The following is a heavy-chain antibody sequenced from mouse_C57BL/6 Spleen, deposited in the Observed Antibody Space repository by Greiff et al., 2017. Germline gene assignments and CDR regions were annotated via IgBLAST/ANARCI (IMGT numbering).Heavy chain of an antibody. CDR1: GYTFTSYD. V-gene: IGHV1-85*01. CDR2: IYPRDGST. D-gene: IGHD2-3*01. Sequence: VKLQESGPELVKPGASVKLSCKASGYTFTSYDINWVKQRPGQGLEWIGWIYPRDGSTKYNEKFKGKATLTVDTSSSTAYMELHSLTSEDSAVYFCAEGDGYYAMDYWGQGTSVTVSS. CDR3: AEGDGYYAMDY. J-gene: IGHJ4*01.